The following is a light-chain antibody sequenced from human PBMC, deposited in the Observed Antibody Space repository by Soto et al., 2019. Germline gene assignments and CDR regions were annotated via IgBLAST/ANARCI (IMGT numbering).Light chain of an antibody. V-gene: IGKV1-5*03. CDR3: QHYFSYPYA. J-gene: IGKJ2*01. CDR1: QSVLTW. Sequence: DIQVTQSPATLSASVGDTVSITCRASQSVLTWLAWYQQKPGKAPNLLIYKASRLRDGVPSRFSGSGSGTDFTRTITSLQPDDFASYFCQHYFSYPYACGQGTKLEI. CDR2: KAS.